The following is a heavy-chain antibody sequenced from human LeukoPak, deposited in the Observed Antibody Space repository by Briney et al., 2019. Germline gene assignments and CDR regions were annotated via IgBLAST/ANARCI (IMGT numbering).Heavy chain of an antibody. CDR3: ARGPRLGYGDYVPFDY. CDR2: IYYSGST. Sequence: SETLSLTCTVSGGSISSYYWSWIRQPPGKGLEWIGYIYYSGSTNYNPSLKSRVTISVDTSKNQFSLKLSSVTAAGTAVYYCARGPRLGYGDYVPFDYWGQGTLVTVSS. V-gene: IGHV4-59*01. D-gene: IGHD4-17*01. CDR1: GGSISSYY. J-gene: IGHJ4*02.